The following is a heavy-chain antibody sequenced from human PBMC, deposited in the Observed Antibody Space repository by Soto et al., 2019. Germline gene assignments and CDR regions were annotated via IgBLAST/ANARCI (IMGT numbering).Heavy chain of an antibody. CDR1: GGSISGYY. Sequence: SETLSLTCTVSGGSISGYYGSWIRQPPGKGLEWIGYIYYSGSTNYNPSLKSRVTISVDTSKNQFSLKLSSVTAADTAVYYCARVRLGMTTVTTGLAFDIWGQGTMVTVS. CDR3: ARVRLGMTTVTTGLAFDI. J-gene: IGHJ3*02. CDR2: IYYSGST. D-gene: IGHD4-17*01. V-gene: IGHV4-59*01.